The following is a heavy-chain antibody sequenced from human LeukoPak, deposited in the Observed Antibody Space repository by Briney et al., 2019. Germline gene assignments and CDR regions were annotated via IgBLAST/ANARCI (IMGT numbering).Heavy chain of an antibody. J-gene: IGHJ4*02. Sequence: GGSLRLSCAAYGFTFDDYAMHWVLQAPGKGLEWAAGISWNSGSIGYADSVKGRFAISRDNAKNSLYLQMNSLRAEDTALYYCAKGGCSSTSCSGEFDCWGQGTLVTVSS. CDR2: ISWNSGSI. D-gene: IGHD2-2*01. CDR1: GFTFDDYA. V-gene: IGHV3-9*01. CDR3: AKGGCSSTSCSGEFDC.